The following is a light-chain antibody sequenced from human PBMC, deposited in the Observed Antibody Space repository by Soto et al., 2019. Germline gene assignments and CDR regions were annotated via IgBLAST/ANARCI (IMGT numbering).Light chain of an antibody. CDR3: QQRSNWPLFT. V-gene: IGKV3-11*01. Sequence: EIVLTQSPATLSLSPGERATHSCRASQSVSSYLAWYQQKPGQAPRLLIYDASNRATGIPARFSGSGSGTDFTLTISSLEPEDFAVYYCQQRSNWPLFTFGPGT. CDR2: DAS. CDR1: QSVSSY. J-gene: IGKJ3*01.